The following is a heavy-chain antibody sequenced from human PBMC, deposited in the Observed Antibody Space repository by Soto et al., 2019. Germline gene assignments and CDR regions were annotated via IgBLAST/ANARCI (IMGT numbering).Heavy chain of an antibody. CDR2: IDPSDSYT. CDR3: ARHPSGAVDHYGMDV. V-gene: IGHV5-10-1*01. Sequence: LAESVTTSCKASGDSFTRYCISWALQMPGKGLEWMGRIDPSDSYTNYSPSFQGHVTISADKSISTAYLQWSSLKASDTAMYYCARHPSGAVDHYGMDVWGQGTPFTVSS. D-gene: IGHD3-10*01. CDR1: GDSFTRYC. J-gene: IGHJ6*02.